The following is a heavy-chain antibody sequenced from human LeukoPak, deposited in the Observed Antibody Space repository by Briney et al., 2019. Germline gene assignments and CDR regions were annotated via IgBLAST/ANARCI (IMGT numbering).Heavy chain of an antibody. CDR1: GFTFSSYS. D-gene: IGHD3-22*01. CDR3: ARALHSSGYYSPFDY. CDR2: ISSSSSYI. Sequence: PGGSLRLSCAASGFTFSSYSMNWVRQAPGKGLEWVSSISSSSSYIYYADSVKGRFTISRDNAKNSLYLQMNSLRAEDTAVYYCARALHSSGYYSPFDYWGQGTLVTVSS. V-gene: IGHV3-21*01. J-gene: IGHJ4*02.